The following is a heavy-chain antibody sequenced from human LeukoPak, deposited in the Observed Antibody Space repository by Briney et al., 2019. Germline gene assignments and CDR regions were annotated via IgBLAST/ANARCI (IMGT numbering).Heavy chain of an antibody. V-gene: IGHV3-30*03. Sequence: PGRSLRLSCAASGFTFSSYGMHWVRQAPGKGLEWVAVISYDGSNKYYADSVKGRFTISRDNSKNTLYLQMNSLRAEDTAVYYCASVALRDYDILTGYYSRDYWGQGTLVTVSS. CDR3: ASVALRDYDILTGYYSRDY. CDR2: ISYDGSNK. D-gene: IGHD3-9*01. CDR1: GFTFSSYG. J-gene: IGHJ4*02.